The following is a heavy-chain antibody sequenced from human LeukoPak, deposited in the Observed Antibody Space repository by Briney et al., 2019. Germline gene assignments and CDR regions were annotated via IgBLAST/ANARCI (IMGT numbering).Heavy chain of an antibody. Sequence: VASVKVSCKASGYTFTGYYMRWVRQAHGQGLEWMGWINTNSGSTNYAQKLQGRVTMTRDTSISTAYMELSRLRSDDTAVYYCARDLSRSTSSKFHWFDPWGQGTLVTVSS. D-gene: IGHD2-2*01. J-gene: IGHJ5*02. V-gene: IGHV1-2*02. CDR2: INTNSGST. CDR1: GYTFTGYY. CDR3: ARDLSRSTSSKFHWFDP.